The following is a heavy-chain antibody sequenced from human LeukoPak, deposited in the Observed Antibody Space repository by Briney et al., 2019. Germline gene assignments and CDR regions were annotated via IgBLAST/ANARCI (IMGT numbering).Heavy chain of an antibody. J-gene: IGHJ5*02. Sequence: PSETLSLTCTVSGGSISSYYWSWIRQPPGKGLGWIGYIYYSGSTNYNPSLKSRVTISVDTSKNQFSLKLSSVTAADTAVYYCARDGVAEDLDTNNWFDPWGQGTLVTVSS. CDR2: IYYSGST. CDR3: ARDGVAEDLDTNNWFDP. V-gene: IGHV4-59*01. CDR1: GGSISSYY. D-gene: IGHD3/OR15-3a*01.